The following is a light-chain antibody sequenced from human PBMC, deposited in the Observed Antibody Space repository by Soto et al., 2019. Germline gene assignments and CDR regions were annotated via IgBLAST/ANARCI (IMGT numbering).Light chain of an antibody. J-gene: IGKJ5*01. Sequence: EIVLTQSPATLSLSPGEGATLSCRASQSVSSYLAWYQQKPGQAPRLLIYDASNRATGIPARFSGSGSGTDFTLTISSLEPEDFAVYYCQQRSNLFGQGTRLEI. V-gene: IGKV3-11*01. CDR1: QSVSSY. CDR3: QQRSNL. CDR2: DAS.